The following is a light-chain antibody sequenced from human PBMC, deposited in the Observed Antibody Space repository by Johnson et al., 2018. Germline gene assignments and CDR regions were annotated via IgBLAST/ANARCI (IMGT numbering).Light chain of an antibody. V-gene: IGLV1-51*02. CDR3: GTWDSSLSAGNV. CDR2: ENN. Sequence: QSVLTQPPSVSAAPGQKVTISCSGSSSNIGNNYVSWYQQLPGTAPKLLIYENNKRPSGIPDRFSGSKSGTSATLGITGLQTGDEADYDCGTWDSSLSAGNVFGTGTK. J-gene: IGLJ1*01. CDR1: SSNIGNNY.